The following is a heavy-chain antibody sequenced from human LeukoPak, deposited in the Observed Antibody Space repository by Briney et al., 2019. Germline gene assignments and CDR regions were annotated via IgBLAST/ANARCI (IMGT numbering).Heavy chain of an antibody. Sequence: GGSLRLSCAASGFTFSSYAMSWVHQAPGKGLEWVSAISGSGGSTYYADSVKGRFTISRDNSKNTLYLQMNSLRAEDTAVYYCAKDLGYYDSSGYPNWFDPWGQGTLVTVSS. J-gene: IGHJ5*02. CDR2: ISGSGGST. CDR3: AKDLGYYDSSGYPNWFDP. D-gene: IGHD3-22*01. CDR1: GFTFSSYA. V-gene: IGHV3-23*01.